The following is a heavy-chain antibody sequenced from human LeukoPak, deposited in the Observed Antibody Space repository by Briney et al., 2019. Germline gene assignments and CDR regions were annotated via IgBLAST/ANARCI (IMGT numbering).Heavy chain of an antibody. D-gene: IGHD3-10*02. CDR1: GFTFSSYS. CDR2: IRSSSSYI. V-gene: IGHV3-21*01. Sequence: GGSLRLSCAASGFTFSSYSMNWVRQAPGKGLEWVSSIRSSSSYIYYADSVKGRFTISRDNAKNSLYLQMNSLRAEDTAVYYCARDAQVATIFGGYFDLWGRGTLVTVPS. J-gene: IGHJ2*01. CDR3: ARDAQVATIFGGYFDL.